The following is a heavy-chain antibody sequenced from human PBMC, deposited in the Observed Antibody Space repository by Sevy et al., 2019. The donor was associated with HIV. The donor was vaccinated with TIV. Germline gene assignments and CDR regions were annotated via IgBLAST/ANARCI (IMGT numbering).Heavy chain of an antibody. V-gene: IGHV3-23*01. CDR1: GFIFSTYA. CDR3: AKENRDGFQ. D-gene: IGHD2-2*03. CDR2: IGGSGGST. Sequence: GGSLRLSCAGSGFIFSTYAMTWVRQAPGKGLEWVSSIGGSGGSTYYADSVKGRFTISRDNSNNMIDLEMKSLRAEDTAVYYRAKENRDGFQWGQGTLVTVSS. J-gene: IGHJ4*02.